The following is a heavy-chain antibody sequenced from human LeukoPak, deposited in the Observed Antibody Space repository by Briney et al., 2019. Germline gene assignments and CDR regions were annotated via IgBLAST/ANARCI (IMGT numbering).Heavy chain of an antibody. CDR1: GGTFSSYA. CDR2: IIPILGIA. V-gene: IGHV1-69*04. J-gene: IGHJ6*02. CDR3: ARGYSGYVLHYYGMDV. Sequence: SAKVSCKASGGTFSSYAISWVRQAPGQGLEWMGRIIPILGIANYAQKFQGRVTITADKSTSTAYMELSSLRSEDTAVYYCARGYSGYVLHYYGMDVWGQGTTVTVSS. D-gene: IGHD5-12*01.